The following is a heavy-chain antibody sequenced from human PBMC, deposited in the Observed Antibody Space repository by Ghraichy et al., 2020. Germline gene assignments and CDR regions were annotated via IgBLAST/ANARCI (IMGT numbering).Heavy chain of an antibody. CDR1: GFSLSTSGVG. V-gene: IGHV2-5*05. CDR3: AHSRRDYYDPDAFDI. D-gene: IGHD3-22*01. J-gene: IGHJ3*02. Sequence: SGPTLVKPTQTLTLTCTFSGFSLSTSGVGVGWIRQPPGKALEWLALIYWDDDKRYGPSLKSRLTITKDTSKNQVVLTMTNMDPVDTATYYCAHSRRDYYDPDAFDIWGQGTMVTVSS. CDR2: IYWDDDK.